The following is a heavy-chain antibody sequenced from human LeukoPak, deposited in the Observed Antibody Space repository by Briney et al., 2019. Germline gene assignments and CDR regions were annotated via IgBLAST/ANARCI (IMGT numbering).Heavy chain of an antibody. CDR3: AKSSYSIFDY. CDR2: IYHSGST. Sequence: SETLSLTCTVSGYSISSGYYWGWIRPPPGKGLEWIGSIYHSGSTYYNPSLKGRVTISVDTSKDQFSLKLSSVTAADTAVYYCAKSSYSIFDYWGQGTLVTVSS. D-gene: IGHD5-18*01. J-gene: IGHJ4*02. CDR1: GYSISSGYY. V-gene: IGHV4-38-2*02.